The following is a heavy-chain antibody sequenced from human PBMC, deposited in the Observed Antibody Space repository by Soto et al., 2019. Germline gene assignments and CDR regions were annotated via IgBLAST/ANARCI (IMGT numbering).Heavy chain of an antibody. Sequence: QVQLVESGGGVVQPGRSLRLSCAASGFTFSSYAMHWVRQAPGKGLEWVAVISYDGSNKYYADSVKGRFTISRDNSKNTLYLQMNSLRAEDTXXXXXXXEESDSSGPYYFDYWGQGTLVTX. V-gene: IGHV3-30-3*01. CDR3: XXEESDSSGPYYFDY. CDR2: ISYDGSNK. J-gene: IGHJ4*02. CDR1: GFTFSSYA. D-gene: IGHD6-19*01.